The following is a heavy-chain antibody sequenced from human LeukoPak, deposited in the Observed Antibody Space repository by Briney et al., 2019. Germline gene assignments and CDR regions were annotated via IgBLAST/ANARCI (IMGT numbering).Heavy chain of an antibody. D-gene: IGHD6-13*01. CDR2: IYYSGST. CDR1: GGSISSRSYC. V-gene: IGHV4-61*10. CDR3: ARGSSSLNYYYYMDV. Sequence: SETLSLTCTVSGGSISSRSYCWSWIRQPAGKGLEWIGYIYYSGSTNYNPSLKSRVTMSVDTSKNQLSLKLTSVTAADTAVYYCARGSSSLNYYYYMDVWGKGTTVTVSS. J-gene: IGHJ6*03.